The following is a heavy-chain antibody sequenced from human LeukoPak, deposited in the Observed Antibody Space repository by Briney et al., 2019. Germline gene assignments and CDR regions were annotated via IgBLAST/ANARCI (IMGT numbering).Heavy chain of an antibody. D-gene: IGHD2-15*01. V-gene: IGHV4-31*03. CDR3: ARDRSGAISDAFDI. CDR2: IYYSGST. J-gene: IGHJ3*02. Sequence: SETLSLTCTVSGGSISSGGSYWSWIRQHPGKGLEWIGYIYYSGSTYYNPSLKSRVTISVDTSKNQFSRKLSSVTAADTAVYYWARDRSGAISDAFDIWGQGTMVTVSS. CDR1: GGSISSGGSY.